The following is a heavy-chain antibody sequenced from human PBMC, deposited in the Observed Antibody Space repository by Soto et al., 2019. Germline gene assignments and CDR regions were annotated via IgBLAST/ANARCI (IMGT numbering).Heavy chain of an antibody. CDR1: GGSVSSSSYY. CDR2: IYYSGST. Sequence: SETLSLTCTVSGGSVSSSSYYWGWVRQHPGKGLEWIGYIYYSGSTYYNPSLKSRVTISVDTSKNQFSLKLSSVTAADTAVYYCARDYDDWFDPWGQGTLVTVSS. J-gene: IGHJ5*02. V-gene: IGHV4-31*03. D-gene: IGHD5-12*01. CDR3: ARDYDDWFDP.